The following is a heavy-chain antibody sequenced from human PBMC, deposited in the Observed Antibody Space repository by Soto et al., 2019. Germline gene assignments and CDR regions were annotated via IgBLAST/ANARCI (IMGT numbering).Heavy chain of an antibody. CDR3: VRERSGHSYADS. CDR1: GFTFSNYA. Sequence: EVQLLQSGGGLVQPGGSLRLSCAASGFTFSNYAMSWLRQPPGKGLEWVSAISNSGDRTYYADSVKGRFTISRDNSKNTLYLQMNSLRAEASAVYYCVRERSGHSYADSWGQGTLVTVSS. CDR2: ISNSGDRT. J-gene: IGHJ4*02. D-gene: IGHD5-18*01. V-gene: IGHV3-23*01.